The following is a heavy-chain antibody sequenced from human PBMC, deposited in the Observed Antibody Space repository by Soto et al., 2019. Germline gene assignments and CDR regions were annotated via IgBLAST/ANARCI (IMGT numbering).Heavy chain of an antibody. V-gene: IGHV4-61*01. CDR1: GASVSDKTFY. Sequence: SETLSLTCSVSGASVSDKTFYWSWLRQSPGKGLEWIGYIYYSGTTNYNPSLKGRFTISVDTSKNQFSLRLNSVTAADTALYYCARTTAVPNTLRSRYYFDYWGQGMLVTSPQ. CDR2: IYYSGTT. D-gene: IGHD4-17*01. J-gene: IGHJ4*02. CDR3: ARTTAVPNTLRSRYYFDY.